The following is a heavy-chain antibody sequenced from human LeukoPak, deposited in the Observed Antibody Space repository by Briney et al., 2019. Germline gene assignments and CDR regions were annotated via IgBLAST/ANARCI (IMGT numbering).Heavy chain of an antibody. V-gene: IGHV4-59*01. CDR1: GGSISSYY. CDR2: IYYSGST. D-gene: IGHD3-3*01. J-gene: IGHJ6*03. CDR3: ARVTPKSHRQTYYDFWSGYYYYYMDV. Sequence: SETLSLTCTVSGGSISSYYWSWIRQPPGKGLEWIGYIYYSGSTNYNPSLKSRVTISVDTSKNQFSLKLSSVTAADTAVYYCARVTPKSHRQTYYDFWSGYYYYYMDVWGKGTTATVSS.